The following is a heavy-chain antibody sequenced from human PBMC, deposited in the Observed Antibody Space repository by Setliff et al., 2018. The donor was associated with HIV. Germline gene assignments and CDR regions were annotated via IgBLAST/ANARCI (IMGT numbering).Heavy chain of an antibody. CDR3: ARDLEGYSSSYPGY. CDR2: ISSSGTTI. D-gene: IGHD6-6*01. J-gene: IGHJ4*02. CDR1: GFTFSDYY. V-gene: IGHV3-11*04. Sequence: PGGSLRLSCAASGFTFSDYYMSWIRQAPGKGLEWVSYISSSGTTIYYTDSVRGRFTISRDNAKNSLSLQMNSLRAEDTAVYYCARDLEGYSSSYPGYWGQGTLVTVSS.